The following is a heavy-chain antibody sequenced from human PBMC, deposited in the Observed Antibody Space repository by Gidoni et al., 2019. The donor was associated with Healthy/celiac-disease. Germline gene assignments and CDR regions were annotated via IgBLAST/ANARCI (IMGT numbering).Heavy chain of an antibody. CDR1: GLHFSSYG. CDR2: ISYDGSNK. D-gene: IGHD6-25*01. CDR3: AKGAKAGYYFDY. Sequence: QVQLVESGGGVVQPGRSLRLSCAASGLHFSSYGMHWVRQAPGKGLEGVAVISYDGSNKYYADAVKGRFTISRDNSKNTLYRQMNSLRAEDTAVYYCAKGAKAGYYFDYWGQGTLVTVSS. V-gene: IGHV3-30*18. J-gene: IGHJ4*02.